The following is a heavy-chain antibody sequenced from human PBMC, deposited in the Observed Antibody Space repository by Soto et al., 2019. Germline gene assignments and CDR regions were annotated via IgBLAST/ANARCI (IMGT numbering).Heavy chain of an antibody. V-gene: IGHV2-5*02. CDR2: IYWDDDK. CDR3: AHTRRDKGLRLGELSLYWDY. Sequence: ESGPTLVNPTQTLTLTCTFSGFSLSTSGVGVGWIRQPPGKALEWLALIYWDDDKRYSPSLKSRLTITKDTSKNQVVLTMTNMDPVDTATYYCAHTRRDKGLRLGELSLYWDYWGQGTLVTVSS. CDR1: GFSLSTSGVG. D-gene: IGHD3-16*02. J-gene: IGHJ4*02.